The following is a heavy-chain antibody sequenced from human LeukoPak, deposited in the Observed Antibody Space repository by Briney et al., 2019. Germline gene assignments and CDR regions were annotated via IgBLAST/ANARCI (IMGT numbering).Heavy chain of an antibody. CDR3: ASEFEDTTWIQLWAMTGPDAFDI. J-gene: IGHJ3*02. CDR1: GFTFSSYG. D-gene: IGHD5-18*01. CDR2: ISGSGGST. Sequence: QSGGSLRLSCAASGFTFSSYGMSWVRQAPGKGLEWVSAISGSGGSTYYADSVKGRFTISRDNSKNTLYLQMNSLRAEDTAVYYCASEFEDTTWIQLWAMTGPDAFDIWGQGTMVTVSS. V-gene: IGHV3-23*01.